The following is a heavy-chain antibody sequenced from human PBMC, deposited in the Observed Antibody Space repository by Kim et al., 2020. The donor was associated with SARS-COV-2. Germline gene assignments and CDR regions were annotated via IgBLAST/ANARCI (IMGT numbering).Heavy chain of an antibody. CDR1: GFSLSTSGMC. D-gene: IGHD3-3*01. CDR3: ARMRRGLRFWEFDGMDV. Sequence: SGPTLVNPTQTLTLTCTFSGFSLSTSGMCVSWIRQPPGKALEWLALIDWGDDKYYSTSLKTRLTISKDTSKNQVVLTMTNMDPVDTATYYCARMRRGLRFWEFDGMDVWGQGTTVTVSS. J-gene: IGHJ6*02. V-gene: IGHV2-70*01. CDR2: IDWGDDK.